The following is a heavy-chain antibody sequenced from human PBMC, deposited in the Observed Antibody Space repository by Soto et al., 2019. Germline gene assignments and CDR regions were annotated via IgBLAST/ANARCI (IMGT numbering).Heavy chain of an antibody. V-gene: IGHV1-58*01. Sequence: GASVKVSCKASGFTFTSSAVQWVRQARGQRLEWIGWIVVGSGNTNYAQKFQERVTITRDMSTSTAYMELSSLRSEDTAVYCCAAAKRGMIRDAFDIWGQGTMVTVSS. CDR1: GFTFTSSA. D-gene: IGHD3-16*01. CDR2: IVVGSGNT. CDR3: AAAKRGMIRDAFDI. J-gene: IGHJ3*02.